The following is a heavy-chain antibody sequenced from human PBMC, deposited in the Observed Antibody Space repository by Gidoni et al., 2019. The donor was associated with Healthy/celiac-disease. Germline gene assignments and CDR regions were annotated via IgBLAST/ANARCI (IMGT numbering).Heavy chain of an antibody. V-gene: IGHV3-30*18. J-gene: IGHJ4*02. CDR3: AKDQEQWLVQGGNYFDY. Sequence: QVQLVESGGGVVPPWRSLRLSCAASGFTFSSYGMHWVRQAPGKGLEWVAVISYDGGNKYYADSVKGRFTISRDNSKNTLYLQMNSLRAEDTAVYYCAKDQEQWLVQGGNYFDYWGQGTLVTVSS. CDR1: GFTFSSYG. D-gene: IGHD6-19*01. CDR2: ISYDGGNK.